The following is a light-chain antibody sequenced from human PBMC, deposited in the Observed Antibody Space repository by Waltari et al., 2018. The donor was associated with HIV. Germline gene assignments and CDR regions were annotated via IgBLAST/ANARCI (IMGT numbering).Light chain of an antibody. CDR3: QAWDSSSAVV. CDR1: TLGDTY. CDR2: QSS. Sequence: SYELTQSPSVSVSPGQTASITCSGDTLGDTYVSWYQQKPGQSPVLVIYQSSKRPYEIPERFSGSNSGDTATLTISGTQAVDEADYYCQAWDSSSAVVFGGGTKLTVL. V-gene: IGLV3-1*01. J-gene: IGLJ2*01.